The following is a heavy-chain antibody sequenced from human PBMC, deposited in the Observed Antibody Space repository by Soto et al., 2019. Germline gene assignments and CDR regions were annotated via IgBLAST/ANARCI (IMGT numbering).Heavy chain of an antibody. Sequence: SETLSLTCTVSGGPISSYYWSWVRQPPGKGLEWIGYIYYSGSTNYNPSLKSRVTISVDTSKNQFSLKLSSVTAADTAVYYFAGSVDTAMVYYYYYMDVWGKGTTVTVSS. CDR1: GGPISSYY. D-gene: IGHD5-18*01. V-gene: IGHV4-59*01. CDR3: AGSVDTAMVYYYYYMDV. J-gene: IGHJ6*03. CDR2: IYYSGST.